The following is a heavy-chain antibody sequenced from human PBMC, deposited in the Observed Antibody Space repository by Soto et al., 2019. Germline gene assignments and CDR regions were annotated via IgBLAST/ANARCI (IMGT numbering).Heavy chain of an antibody. V-gene: IGHV1-2*04. CDR3: ARVGGNYGDYEGQGYFDY. CDR2: INPNSGGT. J-gene: IGHJ4*02. D-gene: IGHD4-17*01. Sequence: GASVKVSCKASGYTFTGYYMHWVRQAPGQGLEWMGWINPNSGGTNYAQKFQGWVTMTRDTSISTAYMELSRLGSDDTAVYYCARVGGNYGDYEGQGYFDYWGQGTLVTVSS. CDR1: GYTFTGYY.